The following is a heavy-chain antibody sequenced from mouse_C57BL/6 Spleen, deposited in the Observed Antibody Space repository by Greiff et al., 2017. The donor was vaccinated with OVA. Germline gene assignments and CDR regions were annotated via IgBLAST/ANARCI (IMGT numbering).Heavy chain of an antibody. D-gene: IGHD4-1*01. V-gene: IGHV1-76*01. Sequence: QVQLQQSGAELVRPGASVKLSCKASGYTFPDYYINWVKQRPGQGLEWIARIYPGSGNTYYNEKFKGKATLTAEKSSSTAYMQLSSLTSEDSAVYFCARGANWDYWGQGTTLTVSS. CDR3: ARGANWDY. J-gene: IGHJ2*01. CDR2: IYPGSGNT. CDR1: GYTFPDYY.